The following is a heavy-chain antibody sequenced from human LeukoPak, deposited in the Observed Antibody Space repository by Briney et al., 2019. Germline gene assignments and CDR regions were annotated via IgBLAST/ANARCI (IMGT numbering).Heavy chain of an antibody. Sequence: GGSLRLSCTVSGFTFSNYWMHWVRQAPGKGLVWVSRIRGDGGDTNYADSVKGRFTVSRDNAKNSLYLQMNSLTTEDTAVYFCARDRVLGSGSSDYWGQGTLVTVSS. CDR1: GFTFSNYW. CDR3: ARDRVLGSGSSDY. V-gene: IGHV3-74*01. D-gene: IGHD3-10*01. J-gene: IGHJ4*02. CDR2: IRGDGGDT.